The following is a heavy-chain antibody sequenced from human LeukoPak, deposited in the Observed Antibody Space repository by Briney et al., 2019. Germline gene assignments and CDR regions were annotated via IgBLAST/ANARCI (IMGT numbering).Heavy chain of an antibody. J-gene: IGHJ4*02. V-gene: IGHV4-34*01. Sequence: SETLSLTCAVYGGSFSGYYWSWIRQPPGKGLEWIGEINHSGSTNYNPSLKSRVTISVDTSKNQFSLKLSSVTAADTAVYYCARFSMIQDYFDYWGQGTLVTVSS. D-gene: IGHD3-22*01. CDR3: ARFSMIQDYFDY. CDR2: INHSGST. CDR1: GGSFSGYY.